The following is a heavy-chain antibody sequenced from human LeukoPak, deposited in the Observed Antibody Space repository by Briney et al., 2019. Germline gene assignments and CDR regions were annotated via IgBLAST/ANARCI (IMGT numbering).Heavy chain of an antibody. J-gene: IGHJ4*02. CDR1: GGSISSSSYY. CDR3: ARTFHYVPFFDY. V-gene: IGHV4-39*07. Sequence: SETLSLTCTVSGGSISSSSYYWGWIRQSPGKGLEWIGSIYHNGRTNYNPSLKSRLTISVDTSKNQFSLKLSAVTAADTAVYYCARTFHYVPFFDYLGQGTLLTVSS. CDR2: IYHNGRT. D-gene: IGHD3-16*01.